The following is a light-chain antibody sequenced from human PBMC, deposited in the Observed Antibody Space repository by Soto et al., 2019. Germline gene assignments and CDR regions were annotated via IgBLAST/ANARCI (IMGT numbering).Light chain of an antibody. CDR3: QQYNNLPMYT. V-gene: IGKV3-15*01. Sequence: EIVMTQSPATLSVSPGETATLSCRASQSVSSNLAWYQQKPGQAPRLLIYDASTRATGIPARFSGSGSGTECTLTISSLQSEDFAVYYCQQYNNLPMYTFGQGTKLEIK. CDR2: DAS. CDR1: QSVSSN. J-gene: IGKJ2*01.